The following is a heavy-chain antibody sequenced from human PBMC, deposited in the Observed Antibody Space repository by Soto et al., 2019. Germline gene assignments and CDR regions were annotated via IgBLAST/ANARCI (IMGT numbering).Heavy chain of an antibody. V-gene: IGHV1-69*12. CDR3: ARAQGSGDGITLLYFYNVDV. CDR1: GGTFSSYA. CDR2: IFPIFGTA. D-gene: IGHD5-12*01. Sequence: QVQLVQSGAEVKKPGSSVKVSCKASGGTFSSYAISWVRQAPGQGLEWMGGIFPIFGTANYAQKFQGRVTITADEATSTAYRELSGLRAEDTAVYYCARAQGSGDGITLLYFYNVDVWGQGTTVTVSS. J-gene: IGHJ6*02.